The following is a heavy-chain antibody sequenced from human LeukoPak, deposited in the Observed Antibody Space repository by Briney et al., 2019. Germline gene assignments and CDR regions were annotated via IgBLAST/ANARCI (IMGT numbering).Heavy chain of an antibody. Sequence: GGSLRLSCAASGFTFSSNWMTWVRQAPGKGLEWVANINTDGSQRDCVDSLKGRFTISGANDKNSLYMQMNIMGAEDTAVYYCARHPNWNFDSWGQGTLVTVSS. CDR3: ARHPNWNFDS. D-gene: IGHD1-1*01. V-gene: IGHV3-7*01. J-gene: IGHJ4*02. CDR1: GFTFSSNW. CDR2: INTDGSQR.